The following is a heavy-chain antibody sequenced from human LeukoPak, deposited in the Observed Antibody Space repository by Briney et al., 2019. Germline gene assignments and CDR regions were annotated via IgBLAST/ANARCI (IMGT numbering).Heavy chain of an antibody. CDR2: ISSSSNFI. CDR1: GFTFNKYA. V-gene: IGHV3-21*01. Sequence: GGSLRLSCAASGFTFNKYAMSWVRQAPGKGLEWVSCISSSSNFIYYADSVKGRFTISRDNAKNSLFLQMNSLRAEDTAVYYCARDPTRVTNGGPFDVWGQGTMVTVSS. D-gene: IGHD4-17*01. J-gene: IGHJ3*01. CDR3: ARDPTRVTNGGPFDV.